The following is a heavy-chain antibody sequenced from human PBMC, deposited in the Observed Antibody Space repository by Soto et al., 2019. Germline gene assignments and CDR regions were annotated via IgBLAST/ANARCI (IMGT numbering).Heavy chain of an antibody. CDR3: ARDTGGSYDF. Sequence: PGGSLRLSCAASGFRFSDYYMDWVRQLPGMGLEWVGRTRNKANSYAAEYAPSVRGRFTISRHDSEDSMFLQLNGLKTEDTAVYYCARDTGGSYDFWGQGALVTVSS. CDR1: GFRFSDYY. V-gene: IGHV3-72*01. J-gene: IGHJ4*02. D-gene: IGHD1-26*01. CDR2: TRNKANSYAA.